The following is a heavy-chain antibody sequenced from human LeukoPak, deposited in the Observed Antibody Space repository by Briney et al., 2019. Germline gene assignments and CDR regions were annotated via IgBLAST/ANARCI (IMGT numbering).Heavy chain of an antibody. CDR3: ARVMVGVRGLHFDD. CDR1: GYSISSDYY. V-gene: IGHV4-38-2*02. D-gene: IGHD3-10*01. J-gene: IGHJ4*02. CDR2: IYHSGST. Sequence: SETLSLTCTVSGYSISSDYYWAWIRQPPGKGLEWIGSIYHSGSTYYNPSLKSRVTLSVDTSKKQFSLKLSSVTAADTAVYYCARVMVGVRGLHFDDWGQGTLVTVSS.